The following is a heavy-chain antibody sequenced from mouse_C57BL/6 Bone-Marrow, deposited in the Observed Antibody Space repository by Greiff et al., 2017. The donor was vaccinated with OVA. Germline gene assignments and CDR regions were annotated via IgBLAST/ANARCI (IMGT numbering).Heavy chain of an antibody. Sequence: EVKLMESGGGLVQSGRSLRLSCATSGFTFSDFYMEWVRQAPGTGLEWIAASRNKANDYTTEYSASVKGRFIVSRDTSQSILYLQMNALRAEDTAIYYCARDVKGNFDYWGQGTTLTVSA. D-gene: IGHD2-14*01. J-gene: IGHJ2*01. CDR2: SRNKANDYTT. V-gene: IGHV7-1*01. CDR1: GFTFSDFY. CDR3: ARDVKGNFDY.